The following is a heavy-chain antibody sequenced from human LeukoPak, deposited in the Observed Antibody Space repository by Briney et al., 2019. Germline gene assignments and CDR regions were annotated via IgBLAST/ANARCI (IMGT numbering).Heavy chain of an antibody. J-gene: IGHJ3*02. CDR1: GGSFSGYY. Sequence: PSETLSLTCAVYGGSFSGYYWSWIRQPPGKGLEWIGEINHSGSTNYNQSLKSQVTISVDTSKKQFSRKLSSVAGGGTGVYYCARVRAPRSEHDSRGYGAFDIWGQGRMVSVCS. V-gene: IGHV4-34*01. D-gene: IGHD3-22*01. CDR3: ARVRAPRSEHDSRGYGAFDI. CDR2: INHSGST.